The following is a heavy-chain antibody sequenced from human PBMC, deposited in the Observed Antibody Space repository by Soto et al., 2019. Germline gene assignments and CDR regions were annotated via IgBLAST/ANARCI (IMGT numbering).Heavy chain of an antibody. CDR3: AGGDAALVMIY. D-gene: IGHD5-18*01. V-gene: IGHV1-18*01. CDR1: GYTFTSYG. CDR2: ISAYNGNT. Sequence: QVQLVQSGAEVKKPGASVKVSCKASGYTFTSYGISWVRQAPGQGLEWMGWISAYNGNTNYAQKLQGRVTMTTDTSTSTVSGELRSLRSDGTVVYYCAGGDAALVMIYWGQGALVTVSS. J-gene: IGHJ4*02.